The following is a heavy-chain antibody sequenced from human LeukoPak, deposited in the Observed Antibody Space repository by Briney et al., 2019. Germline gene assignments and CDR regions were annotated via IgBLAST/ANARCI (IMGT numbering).Heavy chain of an antibody. J-gene: IGHJ3*02. D-gene: IGHD3-10*01. CDR2: IVVGSGNT. CDR3: AAEGFHRFGPTLQNI. V-gene: IGHV1-58*02. CDR1: GFTFTSSA. Sequence: SVKVSCKASGFTFTSSATQWVRQARGQRLEWIRWIVVGSGNTNYAQKFQERVTITRDMSTSTAYMELSSLRSEDTAVYYCAAEGFHRFGPTLQNIWGQGTMVTVSS.